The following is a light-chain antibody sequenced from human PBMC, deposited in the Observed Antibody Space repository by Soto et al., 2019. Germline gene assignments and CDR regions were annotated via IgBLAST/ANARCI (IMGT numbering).Light chain of an antibody. CDR2: AAS. CDR3: QKYYSAPET. V-gene: IGKV1-27*01. CDR1: QGISSY. Sequence: DIQMTQSPSSLSASVGDRVTITCRASQGISSYLAWYQQKLGKVPKVLIYAASTLQSGVPSRFSGSGSGTEFTLTISSLQPEDVATYYCQKYYSAPETFGQRTKVEIK. J-gene: IGKJ1*01.